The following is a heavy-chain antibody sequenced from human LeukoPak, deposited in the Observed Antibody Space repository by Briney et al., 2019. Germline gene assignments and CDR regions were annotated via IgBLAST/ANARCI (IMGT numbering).Heavy chain of an antibody. Sequence: PAGGSLRLSCVASGFTFSSHAMDWVRQAPGKGLEWVSAISGSGGNTYYADSVKGRFTISRDHSKTTLFLQLNSLRAEDTAVYYCAKDLHDYGNYVGWFDSWGQGTLVTVSS. D-gene: IGHD4-11*01. CDR1: GFTFSSHA. CDR3: AKDLHDYGNYVGWFDS. CDR2: ISGSGGNT. V-gene: IGHV3-23*01. J-gene: IGHJ5*01.